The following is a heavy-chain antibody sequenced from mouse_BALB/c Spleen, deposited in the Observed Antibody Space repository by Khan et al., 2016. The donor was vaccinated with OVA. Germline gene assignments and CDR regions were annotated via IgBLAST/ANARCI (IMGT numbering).Heavy chain of an antibody. CDR3: AGMASK. CDR1: GLNIKDTY. J-gene: IGHJ2*01. D-gene: IGHD2-5*01. CDR2: IDPPNGNT. V-gene: IGHV14-3*02. Sequence: VQLQQSGAELVKSGATVKLSCTASGLNIKDTYMHWLKQWPEQGLERIGRIDPPNGNTKYDPKFQGKATITADTSSNTANLRPSNLTSEDNTVYYCAGMASKWGQGTTLTVSA.